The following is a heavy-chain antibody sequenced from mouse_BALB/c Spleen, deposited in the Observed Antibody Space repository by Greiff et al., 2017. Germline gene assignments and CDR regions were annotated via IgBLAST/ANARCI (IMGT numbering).Heavy chain of an antibody. Sequence: VHVKQSGPELVKPGASVKISCKASGYTFTDYNMHWVKQSHGKSLEWIGYIYPYNGGTGYNQKFKSKATLTVDNSSSTAYMELRSLTSEDSAVYYCAREGQNWTWFAYWGQGTLVTVSA. CDR2: IYPYNGGT. J-gene: IGHJ3*01. V-gene: IGHV1S29*02. D-gene: IGHD4-1*01. CDR3: AREGQNWTWFAY. CDR1: GYTFTDYN.